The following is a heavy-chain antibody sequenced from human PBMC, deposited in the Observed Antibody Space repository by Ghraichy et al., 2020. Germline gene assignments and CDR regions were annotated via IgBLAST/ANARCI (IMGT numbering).Heavy chain of an antibody. Sequence: ASVKVSCKVSGYTLTELSMHWVRQAPGKGLEWMGGFDPEDGETIYAQKFQGRVTMTEDTSTDTAYMELSSLRSEDTAVYYCATKVHCSSTSCYGYWFDPLGQGTLVTVSS. D-gene: IGHD2-2*01. V-gene: IGHV1-24*01. J-gene: IGHJ5*02. CDR2: FDPEDGET. CDR1: GYTLTELS. CDR3: ATKVHCSSTSCYGYWFDP.